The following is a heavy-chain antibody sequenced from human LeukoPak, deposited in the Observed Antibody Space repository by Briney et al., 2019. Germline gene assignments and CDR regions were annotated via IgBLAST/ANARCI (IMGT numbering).Heavy chain of an antibody. CDR3: AREGTGASRWFDP. V-gene: IGHV4-59*01. J-gene: IGHJ5*02. CDR1: GGSISTYY. D-gene: IGHD1-26*01. Sequence: SETLSLTCAVSGGSISTYYWSWIRQPPGKGLEWIGYIHYTGNTNYNPSLKRRVNISLHTSKNQFSLKLSSVTAAGTAVYYCAREGTGASRWFDPWGQGTLVTVSS. CDR2: IHYTGNT.